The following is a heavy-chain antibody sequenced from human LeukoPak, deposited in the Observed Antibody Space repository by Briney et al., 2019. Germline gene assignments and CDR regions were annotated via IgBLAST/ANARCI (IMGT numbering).Heavy chain of an antibody. Sequence: SETLSLTCTVSGGSISSGGYYWSWIRQHPGKGLEWIGYIYYSGCTYYNPSLKSRVTISVDTSKNQFSLKLSSVTAADTAVYYCARDHNGLFDYWGQGTLVTVSS. CDR1: GGSISSGGYY. V-gene: IGHV4-31*03. CDR3: ARDHNGLFDY. D-gene: IGHD1-14*01. CDR2: IYYSGCT. J-gene: IGHJ4*02.